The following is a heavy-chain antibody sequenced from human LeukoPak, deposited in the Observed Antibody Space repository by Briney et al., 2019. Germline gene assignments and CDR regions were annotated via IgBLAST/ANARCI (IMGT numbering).Heavy chain of an antibody. CDR1: GFTFSSYS. Sequence: GGSLRLSCAASGFTFSSYSMNWVRQAPGKGLEWVSSISSSSSYIYYADSVKGRFTISRDNAKNSLYLQMNSLRAEDTAVYYCARAKGGFKPYYFDYWGQGTLVTVSS. CDR2: ISSSSSYI. J-gene: IGHJ4*02. CDR3: ARAKGGFKPYYFDY. V-gene: IGHV3-21*04. D-gene: IGHD5-12*01.